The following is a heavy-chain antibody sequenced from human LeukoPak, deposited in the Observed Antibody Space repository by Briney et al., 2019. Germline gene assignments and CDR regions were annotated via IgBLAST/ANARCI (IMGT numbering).Heavy chain of an antibody. CDR3: ARVESRGILTGYSPTGIFDY. CDR2: IYYSGST. V-gene: IGHV4-30-4*01. CDR1: GGSISSGDYY. J-gene: IGHJ4*02. D-gene: IGHD3-9*01. Sequence: SETLSLTCTVSGGSISSGDYYWSWIRQPPGKGLEWIGYIYYSGSTYYNPSLKSRVTISVDTSKNQFSLKLSSVTAADTAVYYCARVESRGILTGYSPTGIFDYWGQGTLVTVSS.